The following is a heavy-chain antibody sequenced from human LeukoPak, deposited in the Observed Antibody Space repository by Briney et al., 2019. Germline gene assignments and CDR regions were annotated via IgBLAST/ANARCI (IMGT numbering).Heavy chain of an antibody. CDR1: GFTVSSNY. CDR3: ARVDGYYYYYMDV. CDR2: IYSGGST. J-gene: IGHJ6*03. V-gene: IGHV3-53*01. D-gene: IGHD5-24*01. Sequence: GGSLRLSCAASGFTVSSNYMSWVRQAPGKGLEWVSVIYSGGSTYYADSVKGRFTISSDNSKNTLYLQMNSLRAEDTAVYYCARVDGYYYYYMDVWGKGTTVTVSS.